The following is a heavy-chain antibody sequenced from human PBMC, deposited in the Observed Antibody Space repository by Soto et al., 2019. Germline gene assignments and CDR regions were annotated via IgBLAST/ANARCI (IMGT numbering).Heavy chain of an antibody. Sequence: EVKLVESGGGMVQPGESLRLSCAASGFTVSSNSMTWVRQAPGMGLEWVSIIYSGGDTSYTDSVKGRFTISRDNSKNTLYLKMNSLRAEDTAVYYCARDSWGYCTTTICYHGYMDVWGKGPRSPSP. J-gene: IGHJ6*03. V-gene: IGHV3-66*01. CDR1: GFTVSSNS. CDR3: ARDSWGYCTTTICYHGYMDV. CDR2: IYSGGDT. D-gene: IGHD2-2*01.